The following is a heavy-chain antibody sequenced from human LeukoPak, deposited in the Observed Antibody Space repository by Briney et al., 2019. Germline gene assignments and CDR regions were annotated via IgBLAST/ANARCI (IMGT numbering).Heavy chain of an antibody. CDR2: ISAYNGNT. J-gene: IGHJ6*03. Sequence: ASVKVSCKASGYTFTSYGISWVRQAPGQGLEWMGWISAYNGNTNYAQKLQGRVTMTTDTSTSTAYMELRSLRSDDTAVYYCARVLPAASLYYYYYYMDVWGKGTTVTVSS. V-gene: IGHV1-18*01. D-gene: IGHD2-2*01. CDR1: GYTFTSYG. CDR3: ARVLPAASLYYYYYYMDV.